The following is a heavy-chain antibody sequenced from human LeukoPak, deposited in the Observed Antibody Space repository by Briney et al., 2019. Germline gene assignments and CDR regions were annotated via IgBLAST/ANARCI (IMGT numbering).Heavy chain of an antibody. CDR1: GGTFSSYA. Sequence: GASVKVSCKASGGTFSSYAISWVRQAPGQGLEWMGGIIPIFGTANYGQKFQGRVTITTDESTSTAYMELRSLRSEDTAVYYCAREPYYDFWSGYGFDYWGQGTLVTVSS. V-gene: IGHV1-69*05. CDR3: AREPYYDFWSGYGFDY. D-gene: IGHD3-3*01. J-gene: IGHJ4*02. CDR2: IIPIFGTA.